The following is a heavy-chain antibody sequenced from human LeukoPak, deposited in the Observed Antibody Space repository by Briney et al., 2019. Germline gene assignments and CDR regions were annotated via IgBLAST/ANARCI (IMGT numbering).Heavy chain of an antibody. CDR1: GYSFTTYW. CDR3: VRHGLGSSWFGFDY. V-gene: IGHV5-51*01. J-gene: IGHJ4*02. D-gene: IGHD6-13*01. Sequence: GESLKISWKGSGYSFTTYWIAWVRQMPGKGLEWMGIIYPGDSDPRYSPSFQGQVTISADKSISTAYLQWSRLEASDSAMYYCVRHGLGSSWFGFDYWGQGTLVTVSS. CDR2: IYPGDSDP.